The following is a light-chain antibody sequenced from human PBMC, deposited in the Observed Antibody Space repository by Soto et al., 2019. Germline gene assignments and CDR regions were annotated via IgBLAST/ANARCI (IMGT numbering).Light chain of an antibody. V-gene: IGKV3-20*01. Sequence: EMMLTQSPDTLSLSPGERATLSCSASQSFNSHYLAWYQKNPGDAPRLLFYGASRTAASIAGWFSGSGCGKVFTVIISIEEHEYLAVYCCQQYGSCTFGQGTKVDIK. CDR2: GAS. CDR3: QQYGSCT. CDR1: QSFNSHY. J-gene: IGKJ1*01.